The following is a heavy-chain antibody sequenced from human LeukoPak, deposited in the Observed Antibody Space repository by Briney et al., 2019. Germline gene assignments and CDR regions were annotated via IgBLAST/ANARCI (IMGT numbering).Heavy chain of an antibody. CDR2: IRSSGSAI. J-gene: IGHJ4*02. V-gene: IGHV3-48*03. CDR3: ASVGRQWLVFDY. CDR1: GFTFSSYE. D-gene: IGHD6-19*01. Sequence: GGSLRLSCAASGFTFSSYEMNWVRQAPGKGLEWVSYIRSSGSAIYYADSVKGRFTISRDNAKNSLYPQMNSLRAEDTAVYYCASVGRQWLVFDYWGQGTLVTVSS.